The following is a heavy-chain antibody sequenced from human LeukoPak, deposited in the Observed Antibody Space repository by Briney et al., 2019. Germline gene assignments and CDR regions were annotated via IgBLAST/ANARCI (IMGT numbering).Heavy chain of an antibody. CDR2: ISLSSSYK. V-gene: IGHV3-21*01. Sequence: GGSLRLSCAASGFTFSSYSMNWVRQAPGKGLEWVSSISLSSSYKYYADSVKGRFTISRDNAKNSLYLQMTSLRVEDTAMYYCAKGGGAGTTGGSDSWGQGTVVTVSS. J-gene: IGHJ4*02. D-gene: IGHD1-1*01. CDR1: GFTFSSYS. CDR3: AKGGGAGTTGGSDS.